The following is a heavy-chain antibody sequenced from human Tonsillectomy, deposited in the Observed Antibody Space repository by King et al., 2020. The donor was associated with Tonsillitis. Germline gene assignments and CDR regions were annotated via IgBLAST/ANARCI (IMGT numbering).Heavy chain of an antibody. Sequence: VQLQQWGAGLLKPSETLSLTCAVYGGSFSGYYWSWIRQPPGKGLEWIGEINHSGSTNSNPSLKSRVTISVDTPKNQFSLNLSSVTAADTAVYYCAREDNRYISGYYMDVWGKGTTVTVSS. V-gene: IGHV4-34*01. J-gene: IGHJ6*03. CDR3: AREDNRYISGYYMDV. CDR2: INHSGST. D-gene: IGHD1-1*01. CDR1: GGSFSGYY.